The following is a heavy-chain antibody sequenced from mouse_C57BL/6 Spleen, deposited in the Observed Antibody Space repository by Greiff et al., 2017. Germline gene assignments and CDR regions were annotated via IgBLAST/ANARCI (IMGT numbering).Heavy chain of an antibody. CDR2: ISYDGSN. CDR3: ARDDYSYYYAMDY. CDR1: GYSITSGYY. D-gene: IGHD2-4*01. Sequence: DVQLQESGPGLVKPSQSLSLTCSVTGYSITSGYYWNWIRQFPGNKLEWMGYISYDGSNNYNPSLKNRISITRDTSKNQFFLKLNSVTTEDTATYYCARDDYSYYYAMDYWGQGTSVTVSS. J-gene: IGHJ4*01. V-gene: IGHV3-6*01.